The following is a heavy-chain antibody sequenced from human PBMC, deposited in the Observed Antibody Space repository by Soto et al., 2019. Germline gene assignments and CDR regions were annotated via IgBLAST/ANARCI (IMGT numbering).Heavy chain of an antibody. CDR1: GFTFSSYG. Sequence: GSLSLSCAASGFTFSSYGMHWVRQAPGKGLEWVAVISYDGSNKYYADSVKGRFTISRDNSKNTLYLQMNSLRAEDTAVYYCAKDRVRGAIGVMDVWGQGTTVTVSS. V-gene: IGHV3-30*18. CDR3: AKDRVRGAIGVMDV. J-gene: IGHJ6*02. D-gene: IGHD3-10*01. CDR2: ISYDGSNK.